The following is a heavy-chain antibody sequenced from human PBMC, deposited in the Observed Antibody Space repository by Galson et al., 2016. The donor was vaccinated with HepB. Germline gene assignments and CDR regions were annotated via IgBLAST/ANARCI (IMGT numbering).Heavy chain of an antibody. CDR2: IFHSGST. D-gene: IGHD3-3*01. CDR1: GGSISSTNW. V-gene: IGHV4/OR15-8*01. CDR3: ARHNRDYDFWSGTYQDYKYYGMDV. Sequence: SETLSLTCSVSGGSISSTNWWSWIRQPPGKGPEWIGEIFHSGSTNYNPSLKSRVSISIDTSKNQFSLKLRSVTAADTAVYYCARHNRDYDFWSGTYQDYKYYGMDVWGQGTKVIVSS. J-gene: IGHJ6*02.